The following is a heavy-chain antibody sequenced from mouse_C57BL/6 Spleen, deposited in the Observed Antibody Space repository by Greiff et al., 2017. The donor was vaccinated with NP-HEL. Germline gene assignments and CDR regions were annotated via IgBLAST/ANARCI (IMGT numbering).Heavy chain of an antibody. J-gene: IGHJ1*03. CDR2: IYPRDGST. V-gene: IGHV1-78*01. D-gene: IGHD1-1*01. CDR1: GYTFTDHT. Sequence: QVQLQQSDAELVKPGASVKISCKVSGYTFTDHTIHWMKQRPEQGLEWIGYIYPRDGSTKYNEKFKGKATLTADKSSSTAYMQLNSLTSEDSAIYYCARSRYYGSSYLWYFDVWGTGTTVTVSS. CDR3: ARSRYYGSSYLWYFDV.